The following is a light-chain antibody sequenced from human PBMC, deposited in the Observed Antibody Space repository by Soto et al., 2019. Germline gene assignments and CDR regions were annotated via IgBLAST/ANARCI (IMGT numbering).Light chain of an antibody. CDR1: SGHSSYA. J-gene: IGLJ3*02. CDR2: LNSDGSH. Sequence: QLVLTKSPSASASLGASVKLTCTLSSGHSSYAIAWHQQQPEKGPRYLMILNSDGSHSKGDGIPDRFSGSSSGAERYLTISSLQSEDEADYYCQTWGTGPWVFGGGTKLTVL. CDR3: QTWGTGPWV. V-gene: IGLV4-69*01.